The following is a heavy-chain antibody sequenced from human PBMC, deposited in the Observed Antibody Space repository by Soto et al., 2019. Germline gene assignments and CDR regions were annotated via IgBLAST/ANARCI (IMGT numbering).Heavy chain of an antibody. CDR3: ARGPLRDGYSHSYGMDV. J-gene: IGHJ6*02. D-gene: IGHD5-18*01. CDR1: GGSVSTSNW. CDR2: IYHGGSS. V-gene: IGHV4-4*02. Sequence: QVHLQESGPGLVKPSGTLSLTCVVSGGSVSTSNWWNWVRQPPGKGLEWIGEIYHGGSSNYNPSLKSRVTMSVDTSKNRVSLKLSSVTAADTAVYYCARGPLRDGYSHSYGMDVWGQGTTVTVSS.